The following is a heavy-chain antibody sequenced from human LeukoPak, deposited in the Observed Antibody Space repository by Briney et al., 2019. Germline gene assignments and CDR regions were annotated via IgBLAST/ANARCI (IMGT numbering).Heavy chain of an antibody. CDR2: IRYDGSNK. CDR1: GFTFSSYG. D-gene: IGHD3-22*01. J-gene: IGHJ4*02. V-gene: IGHV3-30*02. Sequence: GGSLRLSCAASGFTFSSYGMHWVRQAPGKGLEWVAFIRYDGSNKYYADSVKGRFTISRDNSKNTLYLQMNSLRAEDTAVYYCARERTDSSGPIGYWGQGTLVTVSS. CDR3: ARERTDSSGPIGY.